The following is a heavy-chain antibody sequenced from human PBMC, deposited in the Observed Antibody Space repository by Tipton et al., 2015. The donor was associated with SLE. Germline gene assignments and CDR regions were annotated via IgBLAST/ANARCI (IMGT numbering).Heavy chain of an antibody. CDR1: GGSISGHF. D-gene: IGHD5-18*01. J-gene: IGHJ5*02. V-gene: IGHV4-59*08. CDR2: ISDSGST. Sequence: TLSLTCIVSGGSISGHFWSWIRQPPGRGLDWIGFISDSGSTNFNPSLKSRITISVDTSKNQFSLKLSSVTAADTAVYYCARATPGYSDWLDPWGQGTLVTVSS. CDR3: ARATPGYSDWLDP.